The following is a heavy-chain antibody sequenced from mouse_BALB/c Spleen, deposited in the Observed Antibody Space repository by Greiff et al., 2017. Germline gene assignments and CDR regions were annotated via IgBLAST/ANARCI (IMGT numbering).Heavy chain of an antibody. CDR3: ARQEYGNYVWFAY. J-gene: IGHJ3*01. Sequence: EVMLVESGGGLVQPGGSLKLSCAASGFTFSSYTMSWVRQTPEKRLEWVAYISNGGGSTYYPDTVKGRFTISRDNAKNTLYLQMSSLKSEDTAMYYCARQEYGNYVWFAYWGQGTLVTVSA. CDR2: ISNGGGST. D-gene: IGHD2-10*02. V-gene: IGHV5-12-2*01. CDR1: GFTFSSYT.